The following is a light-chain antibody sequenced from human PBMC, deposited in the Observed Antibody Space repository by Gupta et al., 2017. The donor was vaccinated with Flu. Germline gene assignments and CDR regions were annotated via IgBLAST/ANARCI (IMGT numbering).Light chain of an antibody. Sequence: SYELTPPTSVPVSPGQTARITCTGAALPTKYAYWYQQTSGQAPVLVIYEDSKRPPGIPKRFSVSSSGTMATVTMSGSQGEDEADYYCYATDSSGNRRVFGGGTKLTVL. V-gene: IGLV3-10*01. J-gene: IGLJ3*02. CDR2: EDS. CDR1: ALPTKY. CDR3: YATDSSGNRRV.